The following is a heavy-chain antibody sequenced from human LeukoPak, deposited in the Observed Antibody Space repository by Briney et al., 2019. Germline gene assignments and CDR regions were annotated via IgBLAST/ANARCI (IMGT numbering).Heavy chain of an antibody. D-gene: IGHD1-26*01. J-gene: IGHJ4*02. CDR1: GYTFTSFD. Sequence: GASVKVSCKASGYTFTSFDINWVRQAPGQGLEWMGWISAYNGNTNYAQKLQGRVTMTTDTSTSTAYMELRSLRSDDTAVYYCARADFSGSYFYWGQGTLVTVSS. V-gene: IGHV1-18*01. CDR3: ARADFSGSYFY. CDR2: ISAYNGNT.